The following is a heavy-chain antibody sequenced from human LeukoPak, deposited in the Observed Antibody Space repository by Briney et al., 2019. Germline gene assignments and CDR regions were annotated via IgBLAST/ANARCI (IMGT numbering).Heavy chain of an antibody. J-gene: IGHJ4*02. V-gene: IGHV3-30*01. CDR2: ISYDGSNK. CDR1: GFTFSSYA. D-gene: IGHD2-2*02. CDR3: ARDSACSSTSCYTVEYYFDY. Sequence: GGSLRPSCAASGFTFSSYAMHWVRQAPGKGLGWVAVISYDGSNKYYADSVKGRFTISRDNSKNTLYLQMNSLRAEDTAVYYCARDSACSSTSCYTVEYYFDYWGQGTLVTVSS.